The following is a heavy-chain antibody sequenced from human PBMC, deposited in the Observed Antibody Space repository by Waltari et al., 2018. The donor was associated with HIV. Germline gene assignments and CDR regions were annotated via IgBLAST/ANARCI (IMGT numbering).Heavy chain of an antibody. V-gene: IGHV3-53*01. CDR1: GFIVSSNY. Sequence: EVLLVESGGGLIQPGGSLRLSCVGSGFIVSSNYMTWVRQAPGKGLEWVSVIYSGGSTDYADSVRGRFSISRDDSKNTLYLQMNSLTVEDTAIYYCVFSYYEYGVDVWGQGATVTVS. D-gene: IGHD3-16*01. CDR2: IYSGGST. J-gene: IGHJ6*02. CDR3: VFSYYEYGVDV.